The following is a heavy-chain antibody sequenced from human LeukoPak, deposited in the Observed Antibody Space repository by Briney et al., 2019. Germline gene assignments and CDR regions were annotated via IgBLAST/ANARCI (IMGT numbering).Heavy chain of an antibody. V-gene: IGHV3-13*01. CDR3: ARGGYGTGWSYFDY. CDR1: GFTLSSYD. CDR2: IATAGVS. Sequence: GGSLRLSCAASGFTLSSYDMHWVRQVTGKGLEWVSAIATAGVSSYADSVKGRFIISRENAKNSLYLQMNSLRVGDTAVYYCARGGYGTGWSYFDYWGQGTLVTVSS. D-gene: IGHD6-19*01. J-gene: IGHJ4*02.